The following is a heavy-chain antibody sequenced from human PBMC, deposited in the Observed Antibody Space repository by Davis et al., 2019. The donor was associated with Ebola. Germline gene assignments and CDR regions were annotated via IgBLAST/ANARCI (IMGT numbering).Heavy chain of an antibody. J-gene: IGHJ4*02. CDR3: ARGKVISPEGAKTVDY. CDR1: GGTFSSYT. Sequence: AASVKVSCKASGGTFSSYTISWVRQAPGQGLEWMGRIIPILGIANYAQKFQGRVTITADKSTSTAYMELSSLRSEDTAVYYCARGKVISPEGAKTVDYWGQGTLVSVSS. D-gene: IGHD1-14*01. V-gene: IGHV1-69*02. CDR2: IIPILGIA.